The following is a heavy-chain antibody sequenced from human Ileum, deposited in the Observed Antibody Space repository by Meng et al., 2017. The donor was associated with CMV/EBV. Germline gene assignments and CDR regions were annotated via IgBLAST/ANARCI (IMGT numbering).Heavy chain of an antibody. D-gene: IGHD5-24*01. Sequence: GGSLRLSCAASGFTFSSYAMSWVRQAPGKGLEWVSAISGSGGSTYYADSVKGRFTISRDNSKSTLYLQMNSLRAEDTAVYYCAKVRVVEMAFMDVWGQGTTVTVSS. CDR1: GFTFSSYA. CDR2: ISGSGGST. CDR3: AKVRVVEMAFMDV. J-gene: IGHJ6*02. V-gene: IGHV3-23*01.